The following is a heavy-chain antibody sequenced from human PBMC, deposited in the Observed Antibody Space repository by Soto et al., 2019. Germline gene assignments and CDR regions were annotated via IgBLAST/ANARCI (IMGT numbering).Heavy chain of an antibody. D-gene: IGHD3-3*01. CDR3: GRGHYDFGGAPTDY. Sequence: QVQLVESGGGVFQPWRSLRLSCAASGFTFSSYAMHLVRQAPGKGLEWVAVISYDGSNKYYADSVKGRFTISRDNSKNTLYLQMNILRAEDTAVYYCGRGHYDFGGAPTDYWGQGTLFPGSS. J-gene: IGHJ4*02. CDR2: ISYDGSNK. CDR1: GFTFSSYA. V-gene: IGHV3-30-3*01.